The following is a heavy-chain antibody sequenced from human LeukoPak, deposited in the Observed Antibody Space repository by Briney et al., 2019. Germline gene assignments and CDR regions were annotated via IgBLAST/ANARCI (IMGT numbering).Heavy chain of an antibody. CDR3: ASSTRVHAFDI. V-gene: IGHV4-61*02. J-gene: IGHJ3*02. Sequence: SSQTLSLTCTVSGGSISSGSYYWSWIRQPAGKGLEWIGRIYISGSTNYNPSLKSRVTISVDTSKNQFSLKLSSVTAADTAVYYCASSTRVHAFDIWGQGTMVTVSS. CDR2: IYISGST. CDR1: GGSISSGSYY. D-gene: IGHD2-2*01.